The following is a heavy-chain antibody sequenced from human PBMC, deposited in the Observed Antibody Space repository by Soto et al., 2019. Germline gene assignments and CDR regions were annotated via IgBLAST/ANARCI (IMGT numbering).Heavy chain of an antibody. CDR1: GYTFTSYD. Sequence: QVQLVQSGAEVKKPGALVKVSCKASGYTFTSYDINWVRQATGQGLEWMGWMNPNSGNTGYAQKFQGRVTMTRNTSISTAYMELSSLRSEDTAVYYCARGLSMNDYGDYVDAFDIWGQGTMVTVSS. J-gene: IGHJ3*02. V-gene: IGHV1-8*01. CDR3: ARGLSMNDYGDYVDAFDI. CDR2: MNPNSGNT. D-gene: IGHD4-17*01.